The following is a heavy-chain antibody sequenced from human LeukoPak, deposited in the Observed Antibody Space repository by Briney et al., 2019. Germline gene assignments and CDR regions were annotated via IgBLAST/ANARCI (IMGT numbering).Heavy chain of an antibody. CDR2: ISSSSSTI. CDR1: GFTFSSYS. Sequence: GGSLRLSCAASGFTFSSYSMNWVRQAPGKGLEWVSYISSSSSTIYYADSVKGRFTISRDNAKNSLYLQMNSLRAEDTAVYYCARVRDYYDSSGYYPDAFDIWGQGTMVTVSS. J-gene: IGHJ3*02. D-gene: IGHD3-22*01. CDR3: ARVRDYYDSSGYYPDAFDI. V-gene: IGHV3-48*01.